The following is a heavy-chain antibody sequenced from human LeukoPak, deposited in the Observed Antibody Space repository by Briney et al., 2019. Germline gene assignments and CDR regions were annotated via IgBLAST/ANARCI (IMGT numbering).Heavy chain of an antibody. J-gene: IGHJ3*02. V-gene: IGHV4-59*12. Sequence: SETLSLTCTVSGGSISSYYWSWIRQPPGKGLEWIGYIYYSGSTNYNPSLKSRVTISVDTSKNQFSLKLSSVTAADTAVYYCARDSLIYGRDAFDIWGQGTMVTVSS. CDR3: ARDSLIYGRDAFDI. D-gene: IGHD4-17*01. CDR1: GGSISSYY. CDR2: IYYSGST.